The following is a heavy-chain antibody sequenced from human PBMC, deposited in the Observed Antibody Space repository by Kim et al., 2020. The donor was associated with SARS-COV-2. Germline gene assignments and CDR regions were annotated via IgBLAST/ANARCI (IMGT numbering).Heavy chain of an antibody. V-gene: IGHV4-39*07. Sequence: SETLSLTCTVSGGSISSSSYYWGWIRQPPGKGLEWIGSIYYSGSTYYNPSLKSRVTISVDTSKNQFSLKLSSVTAADTAVYYCASTSVAGDPLNIAYYFDYWGQGTLVTVSS. D-gene: IGHD6-19*01. CDR3: ASTSVAGDPLNIAYYFDY. CDR1: GGSISSSSYY. J-gene: IGHJ4*02. CDR2: IYYSGST.